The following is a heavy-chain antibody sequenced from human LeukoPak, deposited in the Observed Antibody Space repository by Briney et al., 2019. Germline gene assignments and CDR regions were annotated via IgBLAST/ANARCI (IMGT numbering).Heavy chain of an antibody. CDR1: GFTFEASA. V-gene: IGHV3-23*01. CDR3: AKNIRDQLLCGFSY. Sequence: GGSLRLSCAASGFTFEASAMSWVRQAPGKGLEWVAVITGGGESTYYADSVKGRFTIPRDNSKKTLFLQVNSLRDEDTAVYFCAKNIRDQLLCGFSYWGQGIVVTVSS. J-gene: IGHJ4*02. CDR2: ITGGGEST. D-gene: IGHD2-2*01.